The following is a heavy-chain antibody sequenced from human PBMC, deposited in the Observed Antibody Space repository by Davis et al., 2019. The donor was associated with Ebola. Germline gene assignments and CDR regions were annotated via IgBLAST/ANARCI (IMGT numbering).Heavy chain of an antibody. CDR2: ACSNGICS. V-gene: IGHV3-64*02. J-gene: IGHJ6*02. Sequence: GESLKISCAASGFTFSNYAMHWVRQAPGKGLEYVATACSNGICSHYADSVRGRFSTSKDNSRNTLSLQMDSLRAEDSAVYYCARGHSLFDYHYGVDVWGHGTTVTVSS. CDR3: ARGHSLFDYHYGVDV. D-gene: IGHD3-10*02. CDR1: GFTFSNYA.